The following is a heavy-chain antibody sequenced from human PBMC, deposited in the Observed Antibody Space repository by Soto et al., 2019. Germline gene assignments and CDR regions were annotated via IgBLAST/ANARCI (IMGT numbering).Heavy chain of an antibody. V-gene: IGHV3-23*01. CDR2: ISGSGDTS. CDR3: AKEGTSGLYYFDY. J-gene: IGHJ4*02. Sequence: PGGSLRLSCAVSGFTFSNYAISWVRHAPGKGLEWVSIISGSGDTSYYADSVKGRFTISRDNSRNTLYLQMNSLRAGDSAKYYCAKEGTSGLYYFDYWGPGTLVIVSS. CDR1: GFTFSNYA. D-gene: IGHD6-19*01.